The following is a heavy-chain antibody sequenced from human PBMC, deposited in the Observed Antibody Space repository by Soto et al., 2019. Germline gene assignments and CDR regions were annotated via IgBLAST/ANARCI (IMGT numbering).Heavy chain of an antibody. CDR2: ISDRGDI. V-gene: IGHV4-59*08. CDR3: ARGRHWFGP. CDR1: GISITSPY. Sequence: PSETLSLTCTVSGISITSPYWNWFRQSPGKGLEWIGQISDRGDINYNPPLESRVAISTDTSKNQVSLTLTAVNAADTAVYFCARGRHWFGPWGQGTLVTVSS. J-gene: IGHJ5*02.